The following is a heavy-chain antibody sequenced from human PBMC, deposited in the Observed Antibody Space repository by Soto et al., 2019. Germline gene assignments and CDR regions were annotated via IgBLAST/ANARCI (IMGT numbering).Heavy chain of an antibody. V-gene: IGHV3-48*02. CDR3: VRDVEGVVGASPGL. CDR2: ISGSGGSI. Sequence: EVQLVESGRGLVQPGGSLRLSCAASGFTFSSYTMNWVRQAPGKGLEWVSYISGSGGSIHNADSVQGRFTISRDNARNSLYLQMNSLRDEDTAVYYCVRDVEGVVGASPGLWGQGTMVTVSS. D-gene: IGHD1-26*01. CDR1: GFTFSSYT. J-gene: IGHJ3*01.